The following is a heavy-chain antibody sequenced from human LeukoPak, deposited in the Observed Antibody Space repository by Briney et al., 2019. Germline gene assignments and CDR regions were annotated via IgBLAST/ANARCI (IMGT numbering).Heavy chain of an antibody. J-gene: IGHJ6*03. Sequence: GGSLRLSCAASGFTFSTYSMNWVRQAPGKGLDWVSSISGSSTYIYYADSVKGRFTISRDNAKNSLYLQMNSLRAEDTAVYYCARGAYSSSSEDYYYYYYMDVWGKGTTVTVSS. CDR2: ISGSSTYI. CDR3: ARGAYSSSSEDYYYYYYMDV. CDR1: GFTFSTYS. D-gene: IGHD6-6*01. V-gene: IGHV3-21*01.